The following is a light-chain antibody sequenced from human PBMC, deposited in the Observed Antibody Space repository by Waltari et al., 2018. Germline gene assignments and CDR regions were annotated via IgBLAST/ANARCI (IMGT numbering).Light chain of an antibody. CDR1: SSNIGSYY. V-gene: IGLV1-47*02. Sequence: QSGLTQPPSASGAPGQRVTISCSGSSSNIGSYYVYWYQFPGTPPKLLIHDNNQRPSGVPDRCSGSKSGTSASLAISGLRSEDEADYYCAVWDDSLSGVVFGGGTKLTVL. J-gene: IGLJ3*02. CDR3: AVWDDSLSGVV. CDR2: DNN.